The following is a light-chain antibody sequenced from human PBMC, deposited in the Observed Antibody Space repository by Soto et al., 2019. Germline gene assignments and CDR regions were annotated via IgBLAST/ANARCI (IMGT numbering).Light chain of an antibody. CDR3: LQDYSYPWT. CDR1: QGISNG. CDR2: AAS. J-gene: IGKJ1*01. V-gene: IGKV1-6*01. Sequence: AIQLTQSPSSLSASVGDRLTITDLASQGISNGLGWYQQKPGKAPKLLIYAASSLQSGVPSRFSGSASGTDFTLTISSLQPEDFATYYCLQDYSYPWTFGQGTKVDI.